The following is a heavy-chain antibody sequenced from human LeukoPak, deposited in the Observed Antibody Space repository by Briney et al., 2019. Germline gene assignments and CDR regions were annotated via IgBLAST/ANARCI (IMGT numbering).Heavy chain of an antibody. CDR1: GGSISSSSYY. J-gene: IGHJ6*03. CDR2: IYYSGST. Sequence: SETLSLTCTVSGGSISSSSYYWGWIRQPPGKGLEWIGSIYYSGSTYYNPSLKSRVTISVDTSKNQFSLKLSSVTAADTAVYYCARDLRFLSTLGDYYMDVWGKGTTVTVSS. V-gene: IGHV4-39*07. CDR3: ARDLRFLSTLGDYYMDV. D-gene: IGHD3-3*01.